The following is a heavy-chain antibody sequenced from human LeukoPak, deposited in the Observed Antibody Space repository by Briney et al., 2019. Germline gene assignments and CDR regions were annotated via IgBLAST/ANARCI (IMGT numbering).Heavy chain of an antibody. D-gene: IGHD3-16*01. CDR2: IYTSGGT. CDR1: GYSISSGSYY. CDR3: TRGDNF. Sequence: SETLSLTCAVSGYSISSGSYYWSWIRQPAGKGLEWIGRIYTSGGTDYNPSLKSRVTMSIDTSKNQFSLKVNSVTAADTAVYYCTRGDNFWGQGTLVTVSS. J-gene: IGHJ4*02. V-gene: IGHV4-61*02.